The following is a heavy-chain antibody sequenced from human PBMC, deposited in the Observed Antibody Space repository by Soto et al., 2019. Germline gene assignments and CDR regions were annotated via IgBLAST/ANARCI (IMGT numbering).Heavy chain of an antibody. J-gene: IGHJ3*02. CDR1: GYTFTSYG. CDR3: ARDLYYYDSSGNDAFDI. V-gene: IGHV1-18*01. CDR2: ISAYNGNT. D-gene: IGHD3-22*01. Sequence: GASVKVSCKASGYTFTSYGISWVRRAPGQGLEWMGWISAYNGNTNYAQKLQGRVTMTTDTSTSTAYMELRSLRSDDTAVYYCARDLYYYDSSGNDAFDIWGQGTMVTV.